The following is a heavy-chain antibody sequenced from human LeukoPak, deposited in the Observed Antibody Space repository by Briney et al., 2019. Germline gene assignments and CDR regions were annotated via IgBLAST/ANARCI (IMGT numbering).Heavy chain of an antibody. CDR2: IYPGDSDT. Sequence: GESLQISSQGSGYSFTSYWIGWVRQMPGKGREWMGIIYPGDSDTRYSPSFQGQATISADKSITTAYLQWSSLKASDSAMYYCARQAEISGFGYWGQGTLVTVSS. D-gene: IGHD3-22*01. CDR3: ARQAEISGFGY. V-gene: IGHV5-51*01. CDR1: GYSFTSYW. J-gene: IGHJ4*02.